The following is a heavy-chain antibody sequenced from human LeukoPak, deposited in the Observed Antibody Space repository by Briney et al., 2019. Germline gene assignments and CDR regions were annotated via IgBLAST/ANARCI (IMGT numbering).Heavy chain of an antibody. CDR2: ISSSSSYI. V-gene: IGHV3-21*01. CDR1: GFTFSSYS. J-gene: IGHJ3*02. Sequence: PGGSLRLPCAASGFTFSSYSMNWVRQAPGKGLEWVSSISSSSSYIYYADSVKGRFTISRDNAKNSLYLQMNSLRAEDTAVYYCARVVPAATDAFDIWGQGTMVTVSS. CDR3: ARVVPAATDAFDI. D-gene: IGHD2-2*01.